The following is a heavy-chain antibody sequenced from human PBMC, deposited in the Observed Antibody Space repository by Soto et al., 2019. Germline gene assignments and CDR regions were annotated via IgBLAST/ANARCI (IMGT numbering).Heavy chain of an antibody. J-gene: IGHJ4*02. V-gene: IGHV4-34*01. CDR3: ARGRAALRFLEWLPSALFDY. Sequence: SETLSLTCAVYGGSFSGYYWSWIRQPPGKGLEWIGEINHSGSTNYNPSLKSRVTIPVDTSKNQFSLKLSSVTAADTAVYYCARGRAALRFLEWLPSALFDYWGQGTLVTVSS. CDR1: GGSFSGYY. D-gene: IGHD3-3*01. CDR2: INHSGST.